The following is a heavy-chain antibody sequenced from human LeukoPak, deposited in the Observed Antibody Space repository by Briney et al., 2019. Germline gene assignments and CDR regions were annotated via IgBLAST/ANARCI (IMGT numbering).Heavy chain of an antibody. CDR1: GYSFTSYW. J-gene: IGHJ6*02. D-gene: IGHD3/OR15-3a*01. V-gene: IGHV5-51*01. Sequence: GESLKISCKGSGYSFTSYWIGWVRQMPGKGLEWMGIIYPGDSDTRYSSSFQGQVTISADKSISTAYLQWSSLKASDTAMYYCARPSGLVNYYYYGMDVWGQGTTVTVSS. CDR3: ARPSGLVNYYYYGMDV. CDR2: IYPGDSDT.